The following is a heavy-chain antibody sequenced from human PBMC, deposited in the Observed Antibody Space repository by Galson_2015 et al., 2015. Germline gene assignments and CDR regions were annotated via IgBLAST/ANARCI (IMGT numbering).Heavy chain of an antibody. V-gene: IGHV6-1*01. D-gene: IGHD3-9*01. CDR3: ARKLDAGWHLFFGF. Sequence: CAISGDSVASKSATWDWIRQSPSRGLEWLGRTYLRSRWYYDYAESVKGRITISPDTSKNQFSLQLNSVTPEDTAVYYCARKLDAGWHLFFGFWGQGTLVTVSS. J-gene: IGHJ4*02. CDR1: GDSVASKSAT. CDR2: TYLRSRWYY.